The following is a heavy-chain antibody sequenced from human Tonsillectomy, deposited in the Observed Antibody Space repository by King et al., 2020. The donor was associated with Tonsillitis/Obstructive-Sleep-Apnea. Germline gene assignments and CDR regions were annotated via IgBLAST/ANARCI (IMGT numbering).Heavy chain of an antibody. J-gene: IGHJ4*02. V-gene: IGHV3-48*03. D-gene: IGHD5-18*01. Sequence: QLVQSGGGLVQPGGSLRLSCAASGFTFSSYEMNWVRQDPGKGLEWGSYISISGSTTYYADSVKGRFTISRDNAKNSLYLQMNSLRAEDTAVYYCARKGGIQLWSHFDYWGQGTLVTVSS. CDR2: ISISGSTT. CDR1: GFTFSSYE. CDR3: ARKGGIQLWSHFDY.